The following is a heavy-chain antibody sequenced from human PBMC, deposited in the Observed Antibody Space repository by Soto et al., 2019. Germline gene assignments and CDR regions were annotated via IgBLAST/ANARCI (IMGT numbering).Heavy chain of an antibody. CDR2: IYPGDSDT. CDR1: GYSFTSYW. V-gene: IGHV5-51*01. J-gene: IGHJ6*02. Sequence: PGESLKISCKGSGYSFTSYWIGWVRQMPGKGLEWMGIIYPGDSDTRYSPSFQGQVTISADKSISTAYLQWSSLKASDTAMYYCARIEIYYDFWSGPTRYYYYGMDVWGQGTTVTVSS. CDR3: ARIEIYYDFWSGPTRYYYYGMDV. D-gene: IGHD3-3*01.